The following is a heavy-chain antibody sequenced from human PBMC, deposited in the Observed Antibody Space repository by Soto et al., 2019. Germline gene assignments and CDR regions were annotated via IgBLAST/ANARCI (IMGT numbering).Heavy chain of an antibody. Sequence: GGSLRLSCAASGFTFSSYSMNWVRQAPGKGLEWVSSISSSSSYIYYADSVKGRFTISRDNAKNSLYLQMNSLRAEDTAVYYCARDPDTAMVSASRFYWYFDLWGRGTLVTVSS. CDR1: GFTFSSYS. J-gene: IGHJ2*01. CDR2: ISSSSSYI. V-gene: IGHV3-21*01. D-gene: IGHD5-18*01. CDR3: ARDPDTAMVSASRFYWYFDL.